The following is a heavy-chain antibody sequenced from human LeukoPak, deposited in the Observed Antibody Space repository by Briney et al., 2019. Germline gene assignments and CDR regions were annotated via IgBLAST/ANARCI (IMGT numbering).Heavy chain of an antibody. Sequence: GGSLRLSCAASGFTFSSYSMNWVRQAPGKGLEWVSSISSSSSYIYYADSVKGRFTISRDNSKNTLYLQMNSLRAEDTAVYYCARAGGSGWYKGTAFDIWGQGTVVTVSS. CDR2: ISSSSSYI. D-gene: IGHD6-19*01. CDR1: GFTFSSYS. J-gene: IGHJ3*02. CDR3: ARAGGSGWYKGTAFDI. V-gene: IGHV3-21*04.